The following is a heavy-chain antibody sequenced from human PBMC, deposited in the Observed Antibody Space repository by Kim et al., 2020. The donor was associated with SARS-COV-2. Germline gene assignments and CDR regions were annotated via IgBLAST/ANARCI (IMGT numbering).Heavy chain of an antibody. D-gene: IGHD2-2*01. CDR2: INAGNGNT. V-gene: IGHV1-3*01. CDR3: ASDQGIYCSSTSCRYGMDV. J-gene: IGHJ6*02. CDR1: GYTFTSYA. Sequence: ASVKVSCKASGYTFTSYAMQWVRQAPGQRLEWMGWINAGNGNTIYSQKFQGRVTITRDPSASTAYMELSSLRSEDTAVYYCASDQGIYCSSTSCRYGMDVWGQGTTVTVSS.